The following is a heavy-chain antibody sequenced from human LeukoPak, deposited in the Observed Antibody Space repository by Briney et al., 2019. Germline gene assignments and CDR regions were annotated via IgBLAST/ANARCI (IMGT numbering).Heavy chain of an antibody. CDR2: IYYSGST. CDR3: ARGWDIVVVPAAMDWFDP. V-gene: IGHV4-59*12. CDR1: GGSISSYY. D-gene: IGHD2-2*01. J-gene: IGHJ5*02. Sequence: SETLSLTCTVSGGSISSYYWSWIRQPPGKGLEWIGYIYYSGSTNYNPSLKSRVTISVDTSKNQFSLKLSSVTAADTALYYCARGWDIVVVPAAMDWFDPWGQGTLVTVSS.